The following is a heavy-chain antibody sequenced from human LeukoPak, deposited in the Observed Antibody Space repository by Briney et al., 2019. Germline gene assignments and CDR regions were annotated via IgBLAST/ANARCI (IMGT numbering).Heavy chain of an antibody. CDR1: GGSISSYY. CDR2: IYTSGST. J-gene: IGHJ4*02. D-gene: IGHD7-27*01. V-gene: IGHV4-4*07. CDR3: ARGPHYALGIYFDY. Sequence: SETLSLTCTVSGGSISSYYWSWIRQPAGRGLEWIGRIYTSGSTNYNPSLKSRVTMSVDTSKNQFSLKLSSVTAADTAVYYCARGPHYALGIYFDYWGQGTLVTVSS.